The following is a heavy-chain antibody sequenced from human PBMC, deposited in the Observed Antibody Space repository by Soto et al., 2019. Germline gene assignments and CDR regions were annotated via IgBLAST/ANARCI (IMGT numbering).Heavy chain of an antibody. CDR1: GGSISSYY. CDR3: ARSAMVYKIYFVY. D-gene: IGHD5-18*01. Sequence: SETLSLTCTVSGGSISSYYWSWIRQPPGKGLEWIGYIYYSGSTNYNPSLKSRVTISVDTSKNQFSLKLSSVTAADTAVYYCARSAMVYKIYFVYWGQGTLVTVSS. CDR2: IYYSGST. V-gene: IGHV4-59*01. J-gene: IGHJ4*02.